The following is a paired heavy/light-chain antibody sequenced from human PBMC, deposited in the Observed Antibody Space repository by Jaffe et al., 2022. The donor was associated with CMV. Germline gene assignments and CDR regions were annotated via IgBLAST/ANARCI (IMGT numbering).Heavy chain of an antibody. Sequence: EVQVVESGGGLVQPGGSLRLSCSASGFTFSTSSMHWVRQAPSKGLEYVSGISSNGRATYYAESVKGRFTISRDNSKNTLHLQMSSLTTEDTAVYYCVKDGYRGWFDTWGQGRQVTVSS. J-gene: IGHJ5*02. V-gene: IGHV3-64D*06. D-gene: IGHD3-22*01. CDR3: VKDGYRGWFDT. CDR2: ISSNGRAT. CDR1: GFTFSTSS.
Light chain of an antibody. V-gene: IGKV3-20*01. CDR2: GAS. CDR1: QSVTGNF. CDR3: QQYHTAPPYT. Sequence: EIVLTQSPGTLSLSPGERATLSCRATQSVTGNFLAWYRHKPGQAPRLLIYGASSRATGIPDRFSGSGSGTDFTLTISGLEPEDFAVYYCQQYHTAPPYTFGQGTRLEIK. J-gene: IGKJ2*01.